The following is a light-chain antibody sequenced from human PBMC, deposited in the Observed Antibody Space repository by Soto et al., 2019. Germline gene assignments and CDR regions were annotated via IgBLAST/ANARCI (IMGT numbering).Light chain of an antibody. CDR2: GAS. CDR3: QQRSNLPPT. CDR1: QSVSNNY. J-gene: IGKJ5*01. Sequence: EIVLTQSPGTLSLSPGERATLSCRPSQSVSNNYLAWYQQKPGQAPRLLIYGASNRATGIPDRFSGSGSGTDFTLTISSLEPEDFAVYYCQQRSNLPPTFGQGTRLEIK. V-gene: IGKV3D-20*02.